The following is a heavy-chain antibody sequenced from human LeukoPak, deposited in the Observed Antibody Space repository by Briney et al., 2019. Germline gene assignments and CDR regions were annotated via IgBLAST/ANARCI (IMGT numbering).Heavy chain of an antibody. J-gene: IGHJ4*02. CDR2: ISGSGGST. CDR3: AKDRGRVNYFDY. CDR1: GFTFSSYA. D-gene: IGHD3-10*01. V-gene: IGHV3-23*01. Sequence: GGSLRLSCAASGFTFSSYAMSWVRQAPGKGLEWVSAISGSGGSTYYADSVKGRFTISRDNSKHTLFLQMHFLRAGDTAIYYCAKDRGRVNYFDYWAREPWSPSPQ.